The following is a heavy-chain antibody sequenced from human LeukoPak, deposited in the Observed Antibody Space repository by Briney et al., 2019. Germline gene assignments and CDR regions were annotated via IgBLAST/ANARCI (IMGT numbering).Heavy chain of an antibody. D-gene: IGHD1-26*01. J-gene: IGHJ6*03. CDR3: ASRGATTVDYYYYYYMDV. Sequence: GGSLRLSCIVSGFTFSTFWMSWVRQAPGKGLEWVATIKQDGGERYYVDSMKGRFTISRDNSKNTLYLQMNSLRAEDTAVYYCASRGATTVDYYYYYYMDVWGKGTTVTISS. CDR1: GFTFSTFW. CDR2: IKQDGGER. V-gene: IGHV3-7*03.